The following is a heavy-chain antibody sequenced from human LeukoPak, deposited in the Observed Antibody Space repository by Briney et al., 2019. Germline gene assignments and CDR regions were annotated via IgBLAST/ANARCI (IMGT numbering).Heavy chain of an antibody. J-gene: IGHJ4*02. CDR2: ISYSGST. V-gene: IGHV4-59*01. CDR3: ARGRDGYIMDFDY. CDR1: GCSLSPYY. D-gene: IGHD5-24*01. Sequence: PGETLSLTCTVSGCSLSPYYWSWIRQSPGKGLEWVGYISYSGSTNFHPSLERRVTIFVDMSKPHFYFELSSLNTSDAAVYYYARGRDGYIMDFDYWSQGTLVTASS.